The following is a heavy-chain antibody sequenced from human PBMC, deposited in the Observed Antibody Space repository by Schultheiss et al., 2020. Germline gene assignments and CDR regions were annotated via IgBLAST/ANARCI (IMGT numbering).Heavy chain of an antibody. CDR2: ISYDGSNK. V-gene: IGHV3-30*03. CDR3: ASGYFYDSTTYKY. J-gene: IGHJ4*02. CDR1: GFTFSDYY. Sequence: GESLKISCAASGFTFSDYYMCWIRQAPGKGLEWVAVISYDGSNKYYADSVKGRFTISRDNSKNTLYLQMNSLRAEDTAMYYCASGYFYDSTTYKYWGQGTLVTVSS. D-gene: IGHD3-22*01.